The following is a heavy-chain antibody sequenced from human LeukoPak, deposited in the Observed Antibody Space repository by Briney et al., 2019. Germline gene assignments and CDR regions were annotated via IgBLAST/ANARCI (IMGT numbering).Heavy chain of an antibody. J-gene: IGHJ4*02. V-gene: IGHV1-2*02. CDR2: INPNSGGT. Sequence: ASVKVSCKASGYTFTGYYMHWVRQAPGQGLEWMGWINPNSGGTNYAQKFQGGVTMTRDTSISTAYMELSRLRSDDTAVYYCASGPSSGYYPLFDYWGQGTLVTVSS. CDR3: ASGPSSGYYPLFDY. CDR1: GYTFTGYY. D-gene: IGHD3-22*01.